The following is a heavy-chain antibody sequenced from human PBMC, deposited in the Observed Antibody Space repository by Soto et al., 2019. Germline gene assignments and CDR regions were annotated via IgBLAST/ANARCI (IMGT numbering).Heavy chain of an antibody. V-gene: IGHV3-30*18. CDR3: AKDHSWDGSGGPAFDY. CDR2: ISYDGSNK. J-gene: IGHJ4*02. D-gene: IGHD3-10*01. CDR1: GFTFSSYG. Sequence: QVQLVESGGGVVQPGRSLRLSCAASGFTFSSYGMHWVRQAPGKGLEWVAVISYDGSNKYYADSVKGRFTISRDNSKNXLYPKMNSLRAEDTAVYYCAKDHSWDGSGGPAFDYWGQGTLVTVSS.